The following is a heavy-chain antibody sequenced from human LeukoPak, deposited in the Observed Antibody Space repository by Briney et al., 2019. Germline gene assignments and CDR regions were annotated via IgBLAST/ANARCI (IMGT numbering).Heavy chain of an antibody. CDR2: LNSDGRST. CDR3: ARQDVGTSWYDTYDV. CDR1: GFTFSSYW. D-gene: IGHD6-13*01. V-gene: IGHV3-74*01. J-gene: IGHJ3*01. Sequence: GGSLRLSCAASGFTFSSYWMHWVRQAPGKGLVWVSRLNSDGRSTHYADSVKGRFTISRDNAKNTLYLQMNSVRDEDTAIYYCARQDVGTSWYDTYDVWGQGTMVTV.